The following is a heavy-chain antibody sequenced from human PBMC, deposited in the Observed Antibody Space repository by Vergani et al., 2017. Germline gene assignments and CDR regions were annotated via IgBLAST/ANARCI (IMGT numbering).Heavy chain of an antibody. V-gene: IGHV3-30*02. CDR3: AKDRDGLLWFGELFY. J-gene: IGHJ4*02. CDR1: GFTFSSYG. Sequence: QVQLVESGGGVVQPGGSLRLSCAASGFTFSSYGMHWVRQAPGKGLEWVAFIRYDGSNKYYADSVKGRFTISRDNSKNTLYLRMNSLRAEDTAVYYCAKDRDGLLWFGELFYWGQGTLVAVSS. CDR2: IRYDGSNK. D-gene: IGHD3-10*01.